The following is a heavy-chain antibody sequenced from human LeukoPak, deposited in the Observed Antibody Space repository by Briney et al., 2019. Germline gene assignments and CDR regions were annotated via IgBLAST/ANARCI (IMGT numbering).Heavy chain of an antibody. CDR2: VYYSGST. CDR1: GGSVSGYY. CDR3: ARIHRYCSGGACYVLDN. Sequence: PSETLSLTCVVSGGSVSGYYWGWIRQPPGRGLEWIGYVYYSGSTNYKPSFKSRITISVDTSRNQFSLQLSSVTAADTAVYYCARIHRYCSGGACYVLDNWGQGTLVAVSS. D-gene: IGHD2-15*01. V-gene: IGHV4-59*02. J-gene: IGHJ4*02.